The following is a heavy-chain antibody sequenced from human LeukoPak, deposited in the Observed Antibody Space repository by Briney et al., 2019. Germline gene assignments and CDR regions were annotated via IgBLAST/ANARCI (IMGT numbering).Heavy chain of an antibody. V-gene: IGHV4-39*01. CDR3: VRQGGYSHGSVLGH. CDR1: GDSVGSSNYY. Sequence: SEALSLTCTVSGDSVGSSNYYWGWIRQPPGKGLEWIGSTYYRGSTEYNPSLKSRVTISVDTSKNQFSLKLSSVTAADTAVYYCVRQGGYSHGSVLGHWGQGTLVTVSS. J-gene: IGHJ4*02. CDR2: TYYRGST. D-gene: IGHD5-18*01.